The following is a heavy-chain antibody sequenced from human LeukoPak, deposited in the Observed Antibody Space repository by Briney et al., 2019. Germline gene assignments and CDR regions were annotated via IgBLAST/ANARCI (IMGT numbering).Heavy chain of an antibody. CDR1: GGTFSSYA. D-gene: IGHD6-13*01. Sequence: GASVKVSCKASGGTFSSYAISWVRQAPGQGLEWMGGTIPIFGTANYAQKFQGRVTITTDESTSTAYMELSSLRSEDTAVYYCARVFSSSWNVYYYYMDVWGKGTTVTVSS. CDR3: ARVFSSSWNVYYYYMDV. V-gene: IGHV1-69*05. CDR2: TIPIFGTA. J-gene: IGHJ6*03.